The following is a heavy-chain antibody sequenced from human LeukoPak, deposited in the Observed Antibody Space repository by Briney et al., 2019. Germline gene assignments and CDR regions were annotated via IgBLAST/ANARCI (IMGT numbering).Heavy chain of an antibody. D-gene: IGHD1-1*01. V-gene: IGHV4-59*01. J-gene: IGHJ4*02. CDR3: ARGPTRYYFDY. CDR1: SGSISNYY. Sequence: SETLSLTCTVSSGSISNYYWTWIRQPPGKGLEWIGYIYYSGSTNYNPSLKSRVTISVDTSKNQFSLKLSSVTAADTAVYYCARGPTRYYFDYWGQGTLVTVSS. CDR2: IYYSGST.